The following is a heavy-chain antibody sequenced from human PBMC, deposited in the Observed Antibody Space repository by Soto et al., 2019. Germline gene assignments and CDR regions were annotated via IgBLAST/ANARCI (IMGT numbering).Heavy chain of an antibody. CDR1: GYTFTSYA. CDR2: INAGNGNT. J-gene: IGHJ4*02. V-gene: IGHV1-3*01. D-gene: IGHD3-22*01. CDR3: ARDGASSGYFDY. Sequence: GASVKVSCKASGYTFTSYAMHWVRQAPGQRLEWMGWINAGNGNTKYSQKFQGRVTITRDTSASTAYMELSSLRSEDTAVYYCARDGASSGYFDYWGQGTLVTVSS.